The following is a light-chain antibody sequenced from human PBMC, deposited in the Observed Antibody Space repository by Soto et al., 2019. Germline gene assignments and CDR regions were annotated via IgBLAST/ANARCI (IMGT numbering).Light chain of an antibody. V-gene: IGLV2-14*01. J-gene: IGLJ1*01. CDR3: SSYTSSSTYV. CDR1: SSDVGGYNY. CDR2: DVS. Sequence: QSALTQPASVSGSPGQSITISCTGTSSDVGGYNYVSWYQQHPGKAPKLMIYDVSNRPSGVSNRFSGSKSGNTASLTISGLQCEDEADYYCSSYTSSSTYVFGTGTKLTVL.